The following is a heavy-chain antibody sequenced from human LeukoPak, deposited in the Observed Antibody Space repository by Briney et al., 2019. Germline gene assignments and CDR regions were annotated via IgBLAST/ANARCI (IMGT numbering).Heavy chain of an antibody. V-gene: IGHV3-21*01. D-gene: IGHD3-9*01. CDR2: ISSSSSYI. J-gene: IGHJ4*02. CDR1: GFTFSSYS. CDR3: ARVPTTGYSNYFDY. Sequence: GSRRLSCAASGFTFSSYSMNWVRQAPGKGLEWVSSISSSSSYIYYADSVKGRFTISRDNAKNSLYLQMNSLRAEDTAVYYCARVPTTGYSNYFDYWGQGTLVTVSS.